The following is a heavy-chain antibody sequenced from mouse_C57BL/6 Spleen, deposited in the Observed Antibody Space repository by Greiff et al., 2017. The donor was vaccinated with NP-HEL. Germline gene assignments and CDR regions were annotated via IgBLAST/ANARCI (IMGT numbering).Heavy chain of an antibody. CDR3: ARPYDYDGGWFAY. Sequence: EVQLQQSGGDLVKPGGSLKLSCAASGFTFSSYGMSWVRQTPDKRLEWVATISSGGSYTYYPDSVKGRFTISRDNAKNTLYLQMSSLKSEDTAMYYCARPYDYDGGWFAYWGQGTLVTVSA. CDR1: GFTFSSYG. J-gene: IGHJ3*01. CDR2: ISSGGSYT. V-gene: IGHV5-6*01. D-gene: IGHD2-4*01.